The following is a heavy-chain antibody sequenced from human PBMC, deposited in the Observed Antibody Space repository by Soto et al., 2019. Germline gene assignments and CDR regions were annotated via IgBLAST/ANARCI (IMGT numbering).Heavy chain of an antibody. CDR3: ARASAPDRPYDAFDI. J-gene: IGHJ3*02. V-gene: IGHV1-46*01. D-gene: IGHD3-22*01. CDR2: INPSGGST. CDR1: GYTFTSYY. Sequence: ASVKVSCKASGYTFTSYYMHWVRQAPGQGLEWMGIINPSGGSTSYAQKFQGRATMTRDTSTSTVYMELSSLRSEDTAVYYCARASAPDRPYDAFDIWGQGTMVTVSS.